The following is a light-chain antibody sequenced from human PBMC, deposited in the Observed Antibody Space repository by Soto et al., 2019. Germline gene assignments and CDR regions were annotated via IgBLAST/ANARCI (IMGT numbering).Light chain of an antibody. CDR1: QSISRS. V-gene: IGKV3-11*01. Sequence: ETVLTQSPATLSLSPGERATLSCRASQSISRSLAWYQQKPGRAPRLLIYDTSNRATGIPARFSGSGSGTDFTLTISSLEPEDFVVYYCQQRSDWPLTFGGGTKVEIK. J-gene: IGKJ4*01. CDR2: DTS. CDR3: QQRSDWPLT.